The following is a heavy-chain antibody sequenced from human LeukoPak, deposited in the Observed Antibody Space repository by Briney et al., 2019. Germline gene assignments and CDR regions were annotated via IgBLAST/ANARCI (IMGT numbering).Heavy chain of an antibody. CDR2: ISTSSSHI. CDR1: GFTFRSYS. J-gene: IGHJ6*02. Sequence: PGGSLRLSCAASGFTFRSYSMNWVRQGPGMGLEWVSSISTSSSHIYYADSVEGRFTISRDNAKNSLYLQMNSLTAEDTAVYYCVRSYYGMDVWGQGTTVSVSS. CDR3: VRSYYGMDV. V-gene: IGHV3-21*01.